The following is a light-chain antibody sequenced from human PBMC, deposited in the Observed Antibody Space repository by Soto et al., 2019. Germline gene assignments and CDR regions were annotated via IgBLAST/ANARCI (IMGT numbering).Light chain of an antibody. Sequence: EVVLTQSPATLSVSPGEGASLSCRASQNVGTSLAWYQRKSGQAPRLLIYGASTRAAGVPARFSGSASGTEYTLTITSLQSEDFAVYYCQQYGSSPQTFGQGTKVEIK. CDR2: GAS. CDR1: QNVGTS. J-gene: IGKJ1*01. CDR3: QQYGSSPQT. V-gene: IGKV3-15*01.